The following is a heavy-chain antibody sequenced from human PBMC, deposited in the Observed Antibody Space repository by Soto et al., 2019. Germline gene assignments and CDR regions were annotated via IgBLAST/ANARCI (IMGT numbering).Heavy chain of an antibody. CDR2: ITSKPDNYAS. CDR3: SRASETNAYYFDL. Sequence: EVQMVESGGDLVQPGGSLKLSCAASGFSFSGSTIHWVRQASGKGLEWVGHITSKPDNYASVYAASVKGRFSFSRDDLLNTAFLQMNSLKSEDTAVYYCSRASETNAYYFDLWGPGPLVTVSS. J-gene: IGHJ2*01. CDR1: GFSFSGST. D-gene: IGHD3-16*01. V-gene: IGHV3-73*02.